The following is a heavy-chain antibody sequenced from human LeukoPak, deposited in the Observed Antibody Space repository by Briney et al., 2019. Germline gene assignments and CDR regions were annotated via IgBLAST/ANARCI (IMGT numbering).Heavy chain of an antibody. D-gene: IGHD6-13*01. CDR2: IKRDGSEK. CDR3: VREASGGTKGVSGTFDI. CDR1: GFTLRTYW. V-gene: IGHV3-7*01. Sequence: GGSLRLSCAAPGFTLRTYWMSWVRQAPGKGLEWVASIKRDGSEKYYVDSVKGRFTISRDNSKNSVYLQMNSLRGKDTAVYYCVREASGGTKGVSGTFDIWGQGTLVTVSS. J-gene: IGHJ3*02.